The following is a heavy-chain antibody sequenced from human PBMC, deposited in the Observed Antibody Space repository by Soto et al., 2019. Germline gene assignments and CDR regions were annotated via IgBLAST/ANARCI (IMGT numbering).Heavy chain of an antibody. CDR1: GYTFTAYY. V-gene: IGHV1-46*01. Sequence: QVQLVQSGAEVKKPGASVKVSCKASGYTFTAYYMHWVRQAPGQGLEWMGVVNPSGGAKNNAQKLPGRITMTRDTSTRTVYMDLSSLTSEDTAVYYCARDENCSDVICYSEYFQRWAQGPLVTVSS. CDR3: ARDENCSDVICYSEYFQR. CDR2: VNPSGGAK. D-gene: IGHD2-15*01. J-gene: IGHJ1*01.